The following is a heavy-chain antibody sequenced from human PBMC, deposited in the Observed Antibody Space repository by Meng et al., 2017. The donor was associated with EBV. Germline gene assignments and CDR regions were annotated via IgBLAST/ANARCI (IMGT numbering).Heavy chain of an antibody. J-gene: IGHJ4*02. CDR3: SRDLAGPFDD. Sequence: VAGQVRPWWSRTPSCAFSGFTFSCFWMHWVRQVQGKGLVWVARTNEDGGITNYADSVKGRFIISRDNTRNTLYLQMNSLRDEDTAVYFCSRDLAGPFDDWGQGTLVTVSS. CDR2: TNEDGGIT. CDR1: GFTFSCFW. V-gene: IGHV3-74*01.